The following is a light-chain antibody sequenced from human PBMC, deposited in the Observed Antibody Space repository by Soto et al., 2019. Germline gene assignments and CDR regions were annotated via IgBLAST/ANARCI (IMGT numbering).Light chain of an antibody. CDR1: SSNIGSNY. CDR2: RSY. J-gene: IGLJ3*02. V-gene: IGLV1-47*01. Sequence: QSVLTQPPSVSGNPGQRVTISCSGNSSNIGSNYVYWYQQVPGTAPKLLIYRSYQRPSGVPDRFSGSKSGTAASLAISGLRPEDEADYYCAAWDDSLSGYWVFGGGTKLTVL. CDR3: AAWDDSLSGYWV.